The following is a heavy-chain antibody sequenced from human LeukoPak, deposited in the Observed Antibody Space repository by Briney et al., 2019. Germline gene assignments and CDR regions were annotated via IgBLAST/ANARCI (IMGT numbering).Heavy chain of an antibody. Sequence: GGSLRHSSAPSGFTASSNYMTWVRQAPGKRLEWVSGIYSGGSTYHAHSVKGRFTIPRDKSKTTPSLQGNGLSGDHTAVYSCGRSAVTGRGWIVSWGQGTLVTVSS. D-gene: IGHD6-19*01. CDR2: IYSGGST. J-gene: IGHJ5*01. CDR3: GRSAVTGRGWIVS. V-gene: IGHV3-53*01. CDR1: GFTASSNY.